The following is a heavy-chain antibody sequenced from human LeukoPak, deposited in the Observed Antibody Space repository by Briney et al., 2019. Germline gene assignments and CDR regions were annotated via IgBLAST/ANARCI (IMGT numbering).Heavy chain of an antibody. CDR1: GGSFSGYY. D-gene: IGHD6-13*01. V-gene: IGHV4-34*01. CDR2: INHSGST. J-gene: IGHJ4*02. Sequence: SETLSLTCAVYGGSFSGYYWSWIRQPPGKGLEWIGEINHSGSTNYNPSLKSRVTISVDTSKNQFSLKLSSVTAADTAVYYCAREGAAAGTVDYWGQGTLVTVSS. CDR3: AREGAAAGTVDY.